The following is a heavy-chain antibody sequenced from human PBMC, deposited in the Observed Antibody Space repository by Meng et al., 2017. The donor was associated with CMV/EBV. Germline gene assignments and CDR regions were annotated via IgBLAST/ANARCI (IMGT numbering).Heavy chain of an antibody. CDR1: GGSISSSSYY. D-gene: IGHD3-3*01. Sequence: SETLSLTCTVSGGSISSSSYYWGWVRQPPGQGFEWIGSLYYTGSTYYNTSLGSRVTMSVDTSRNQFSLKLSSVTAADTAVYYCARDLGSRITIFGVVTSGNWFDPWGQGTLVTVSS. V-gene: IGHV4-39*07. J-gene: IGHJ5*02. CDR2: LYYTGST. CDR3: ARDLGSRITIFGVVTSGNWFDP.